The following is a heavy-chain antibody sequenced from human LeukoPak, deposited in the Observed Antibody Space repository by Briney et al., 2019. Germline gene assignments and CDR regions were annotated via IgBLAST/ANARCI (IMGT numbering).Heavy chain of an antibody. CDR1: GFTFSSYG. Sequence: GGSLRLSCAASGFTFSSYGMHWVRQAPGKGLEWVAVIWYDGGNKYYADSVKGRFTISRDNSKNTLYLQMNTLGADDTAVYYCASAPDLDYWGQGTLVTVSS. V-gene: IGHV3-33*01. J-gene: IGHJ4*02. CDR3: ASAPDLDY. CDR2: IWYDGGNK. D-gene: IGHD1-14*01.